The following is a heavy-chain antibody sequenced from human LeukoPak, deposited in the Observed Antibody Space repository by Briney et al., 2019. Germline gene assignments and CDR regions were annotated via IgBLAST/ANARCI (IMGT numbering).Heavy chain of an antibody. CDR2: INPHSGDT. D-gene: IGHD5-12*01. V-gene: IGHV1-2*02. Sequence: ASVKVSCKASRYTFTGYYMHWARQAPGQGLEWMGWINPHSGDTNYAQKFQGRVTMTRDTSTSTAYMEVSRLRSDDTAVYYCAKDMRSRGYSGYDCFDYWGQGTLVTVSS. CDR3: AKDMRSRGYSGYDCFDY. CDR1: RYTFTGYY. J-gene: IGHJ4*02.